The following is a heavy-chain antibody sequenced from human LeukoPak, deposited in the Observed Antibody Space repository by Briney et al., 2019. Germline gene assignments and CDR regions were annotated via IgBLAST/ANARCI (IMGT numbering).Heavy chain of an antibody. D-gene: IGHD3-22*01. CDR1: GYTFIDYH. Sequence: ASVKVSCKASGYTFIDYHMHWVRQAPGQGLEWMGWINPNSGGTNYAQKFQGRVTMTRDTSISTAYMDLSSLRSDDTAVYYCARFVFDSSGRFDYWGQGTLVTVSS. CDR2: INPNSGGT. CDR3: ARFVFDSSGRFDY. J-gene: IGHJ4*02. V-gene: IGHV1-2*02.